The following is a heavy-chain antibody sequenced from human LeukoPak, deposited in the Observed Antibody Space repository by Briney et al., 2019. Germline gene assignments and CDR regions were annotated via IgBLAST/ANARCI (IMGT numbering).Heavy chain of an antibody. J-gene: IGHJ4*02. CDR1: GSTFSSYW. V-gene: IGHV3-74*01. CDR3: ACYSYGRI. D-gene: IGHD5-18*01. CDR2: INSDGSST. Sequence: GRSLRLSCAASGSTFSSYWMHWVRQAPGKGLVWVSRINSDGSSTDYADSVKGRFTISRDNAKNTLSLQMNSLRAEDTAVYYCACYSYGRIGGQGTLVTVSS.